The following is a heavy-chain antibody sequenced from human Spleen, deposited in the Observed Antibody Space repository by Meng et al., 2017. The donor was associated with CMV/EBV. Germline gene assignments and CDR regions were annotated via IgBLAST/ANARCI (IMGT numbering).Heavy chain of an antibody. J-gene: IGHJ6*02. D-gene: IGHD4-11*01. CDR1: GYTFTSYY. Sequence: ASVKVSCKASGYTFTSYYMHWVRQAPGQGLEWMGRINPSGGSTSYAQKFQGRVTTTRDTSTSTVYMELSSLRSEDTAVYYCAILPDYSNYWDYYYGMDVWGQGTTVTVSS. V-gene: IGHV1-46*01. CDR2: INPSGGST. CDR3: AILPDYSNYWDYYYGMDV.